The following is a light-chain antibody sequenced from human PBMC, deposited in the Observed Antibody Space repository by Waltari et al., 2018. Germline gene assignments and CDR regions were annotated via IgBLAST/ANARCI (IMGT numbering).Light chain of an antibody. Sequence: SYVVTQPPSVSVAPGETATITCGGDNIGTYSVHWYQQKEGQAPVLVIFYDRDRPSGIPDRFSGSNSGNTATLTISRVEAGDEARYYCHVWHPHVDPGVFGTGTEVTVL. CDR2: YDR. J-gene: IGLJ1*01. V-gene: IGLV3-21*04. CDR1: NIGTYS. CDR3: HVWHPHVDPGV.